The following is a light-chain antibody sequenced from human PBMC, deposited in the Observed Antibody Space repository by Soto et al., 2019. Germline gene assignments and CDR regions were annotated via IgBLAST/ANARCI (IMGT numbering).Light chain of an antibody. J-gene: IGKJ2*01. CDR1: QSVGGN. V-gene: IGKV3-15*01. CDR2: DAS. Sequence: EIVMTQSPATLSVSPGERATLSCRASQSVGGNLAWYQQRPGRAPRLLIYDASTWATDIPARFSGSGAGTEFTLTISSLQSEDFALYYCQQYNNWPLYSFGQGTKLEIK. CDR3: QQYNNWPLYS.